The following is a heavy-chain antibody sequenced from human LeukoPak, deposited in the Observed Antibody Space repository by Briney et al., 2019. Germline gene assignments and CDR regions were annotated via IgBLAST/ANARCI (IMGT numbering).Heavy chain of an antibody. D-gene: IGHD2-15*01. V-gene: IGHV3-30*02. CDR2: IRYDGSNK. Sequence: GGSLRLSCAASGFTVSSNYMSWVRQAPGKGLEWVAFIRYDGSNKYYADSVKGRFTISRDNSKNTLYLQMNSLRAEDTAVYYCAKDRGDFFDYWGQGTLVTVSS. J-gene: IGHJ4*02. CDR1: GFTVSSNY. CDR3: AKDRGDFFDY.